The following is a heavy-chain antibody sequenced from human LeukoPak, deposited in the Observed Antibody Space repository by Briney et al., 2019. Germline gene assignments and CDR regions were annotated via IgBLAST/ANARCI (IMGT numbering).Heavy chain of an antibody. J-gene: IGHJ3*01. CDR1: GGSVRSDSYY. D-gene: IGHD3-22*01. CDR3: VREEATDYYDSSGYYRQTEVFDA. CDR2: VYYSGST. V-gene: IGHV4-61*01. Sequence: SETLSLTCTVSGGSVRSDSYYWSWIRQPPGTGLEWIGYVYYSGSTNYNPSLKSRVTISVDTSKNQFSLKLRSVAAADTAVYYCVREEATDYYDSSGYYRQTEVFDAWGQGTMVTVSS.